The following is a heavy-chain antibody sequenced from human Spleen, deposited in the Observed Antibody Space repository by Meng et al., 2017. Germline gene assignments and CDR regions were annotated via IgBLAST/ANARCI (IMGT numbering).Heavy chain of an antibody. CDR3: ASWIYSCGWQ. J-gene: IGHJ4*02. V-gene: IGHV4/OR15-8*02. CDR1: VGSISSIDW. CDR2: IYHGGDT. D-gene: IGHD6-19*01. Sequence: LRGSGPGRVKPSGPLSLTCVVSVGSISSIDWWSWVRQPPGKGLEWIGEIYHGGDTNYNPSLKSRVTIAIDKSKNQFSLKLSSVTAADTAVYYCASWIYSCGWQWGQGALVTVSS.